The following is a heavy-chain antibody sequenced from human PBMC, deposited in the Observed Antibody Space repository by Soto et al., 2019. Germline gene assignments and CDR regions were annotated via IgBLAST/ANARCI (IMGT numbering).Heavy chain of an antibody. CDR3: ARDYPNTVNTNSA. Sequence: GGSLRLSCAVSGFMLSHYDMTWVRQAPGKGLEWVSYISISGNTIYYADSVKGRFTISRDNAKSSLYLQMNSLRAEDTAIYYCARDYPNTVNTNSAWGQGTLVTVYS. V-gene: IGHV3-48*03. D-gene: IGHD4-17*01. CDR1: GFMLSHYD. J-gene: IGHJ5*02. CDR2: ISISGNTI.